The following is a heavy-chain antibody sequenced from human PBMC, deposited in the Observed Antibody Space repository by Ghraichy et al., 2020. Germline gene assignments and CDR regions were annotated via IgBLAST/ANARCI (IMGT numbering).Heavy chain of an antibody. CDR3: ASIAAADRFDY. D-gene: IGHD6-13*01. CDR2: ISSSGSTI. CDR1: GFTFSSYE. V-gene: IGHV3-48*03. Sequence: GGSLRLSCAASGFTFSSYEMNWVRQAPGKGLEWVSYISSSGSTIYYADSVKGRFTISRDNAKNSLYLQMNSLRAEDTAVYYCASIAAADRFDYWGQGTLVTVSS. J-gene: IGHJ4*02.